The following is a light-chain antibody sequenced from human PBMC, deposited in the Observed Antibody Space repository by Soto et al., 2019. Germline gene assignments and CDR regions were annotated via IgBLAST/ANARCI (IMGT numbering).Light chain of an antibody. Sequence: DIQMTQSPSSLSASVGDRVSITCRASQSVSSYLNWYQQKPGEAPTLLIYGASTLQSGVPSRFSGSGSGTDFPLTIISLQPEDCATHYCQQSYSAPYTFGQGTKLEI. CDR3: QQSYSAPYT. V-gene: IGKV1-39*01. J-gene: IGKJ2*01. CDR1: QSVSSY. CDR2: GAS.